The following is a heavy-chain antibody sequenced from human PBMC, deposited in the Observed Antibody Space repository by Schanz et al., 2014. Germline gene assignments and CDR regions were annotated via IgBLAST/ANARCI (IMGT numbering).Heavy chain of an antibody. D-gene: IGHD4-17*01. CDR1: LFTFIIYI. CDR2: VSRSTPDI. V-gene: IGHV3-48*01. Sequence: FLHPFFSLILSFSSSLFTFIIYIINFFLHSPFNGLEWVSYVSRSTPDIYYADSVKGRFTMSRDNAKNSVFLQMNSLRAEDTAVYYCARKMKLGVYGGKGHDSLDIWGQGTMVTVSS. CDR3: ARKMKLGVYGGKGHDSLDI. J-gene: IGHJ3*02.